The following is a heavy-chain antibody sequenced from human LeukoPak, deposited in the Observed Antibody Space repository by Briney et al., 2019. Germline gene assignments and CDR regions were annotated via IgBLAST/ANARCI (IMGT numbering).Heavy chain of an antibody. J-gene: IGHJ4*02. CDR3: ARGSGPGVTTIDS. CDR2: FHADGET. Sequence: GGSLRLSCATSGFAFSSYDMHWVRQATGKGLEWVSAFHADGETFYSNSVRGRFTISRDNAKNSLNLHMNSLGVGDTAVYHCARGSGPGVTTIDSWGRGTLVTVSS. D-gene: IGHD4-17*01. V-gene: IGHV3-13*01. CDR1: GFAFSSYD.